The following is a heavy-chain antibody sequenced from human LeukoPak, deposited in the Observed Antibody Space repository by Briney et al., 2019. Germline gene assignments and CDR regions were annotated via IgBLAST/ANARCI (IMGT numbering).Heavy chain of an antibody. Sequence: SVTVSFKASVGTFSSYAISWVRQAHAQGLEWMRRIIPICGTAKDAKNIQRRVTITTDVSTSAAAMELSSLRSEQTAVYYGGGVWLEWEPDGWGQGTLVTVSS. CDR3: GGVWLEWEPDG. CDR2: IIPICGTA. D-gene: IGHD1-26*01. CDR1: VGTFSSYA. J-gene: IGHJ4*02. V-gene: IGHV1-69*05.